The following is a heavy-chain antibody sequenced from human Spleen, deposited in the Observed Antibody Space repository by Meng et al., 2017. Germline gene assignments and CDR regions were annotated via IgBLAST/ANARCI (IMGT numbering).Heavy chain of an antibody. Sequence: GGSLRLSCATSAFSFSNCGMNWVRQAPGKGLEWVSTINSDGTNTHYADSVKGRFTISRDNSKNTLYLQMNNLRDEDTAVYYCLIDHDSSAYSFEYWGQGTLVTVSS. CDR1: AFSFSNCG. CDR3: LIDHDSSAYSFEY. D-gene: IGHD3-22*01. J-gene: IGHJ4*02. V-gene: IGHV3-23*01. CDR2: INSDGTNT.